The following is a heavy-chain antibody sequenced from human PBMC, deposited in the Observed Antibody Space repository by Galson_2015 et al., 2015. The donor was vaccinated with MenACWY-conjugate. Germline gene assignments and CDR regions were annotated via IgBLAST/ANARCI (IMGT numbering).Heavy chain of an antibody. CDR3: AKAAYTSSWYQDAFDY. V-gene: IGHV3-23*01. D-gene: IGHD6-13*01. J-gene: IGHJ4*02. CDR1: GFTFSSYA. Sequence: SLRLSCAVSGFTFSSYAMSWVRQAPGKGLEWVSAISRSGDNTYYADSVKGRFTISRDNSKNTLFLQMNSLRAEDTALYYCAKAAYTSSWYQDAFDYWGQGSLVTVSS. CDR2: ISRSGDNT.